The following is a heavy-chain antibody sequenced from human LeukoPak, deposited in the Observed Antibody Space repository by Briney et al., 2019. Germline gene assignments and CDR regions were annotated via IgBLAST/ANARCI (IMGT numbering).Heavy chain of an antibody. V-gene: IGHV1-2*02. Sequence: GASVKVSCKASGYTFTGHYMHWVRQAPGQGLEWMGWINPNSGGTNYAQKFQGRVTMTRDTSISTAYMELSRLRSDDTAVYYCAREGAAAGTSLYYMDVWGKGTTVTVSS. CDR2: INPNSGGT. J-gene: IGHJ6*03. D-gene: IGHD6-13*01. CDR1: GYTFTGHY. CDR3: AREGAAAGTSLYYMDV.